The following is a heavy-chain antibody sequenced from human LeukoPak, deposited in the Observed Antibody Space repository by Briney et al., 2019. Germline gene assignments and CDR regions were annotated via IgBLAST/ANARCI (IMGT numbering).Heavy chain of an antibody. J-gene: IGHJ4*02. CDR2: ISAYNGNT. D-gene: IGHD3-22*01. V-gene: IGHV1-18*01. CDR3: AREYYYDSSGFDY. Sequence: SVKVSCKASGYTFTSYGISWGRQAPGQRLERMGWISAYNGNTNYAQKLQGRVTMTTDTSTSTAYMELRSLRSDDTAVYYCAREYYYDSSGFDYWGQGTLVTVSS. CDR1: GYTFTSYG.